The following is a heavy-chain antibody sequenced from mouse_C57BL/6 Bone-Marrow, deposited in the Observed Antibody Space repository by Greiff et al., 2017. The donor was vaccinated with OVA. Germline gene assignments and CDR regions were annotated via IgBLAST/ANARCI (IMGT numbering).Heavy chain of an antibody. V-gene: IGHV1-55*01. CDR1: GYTFTSYW. J-gene: IGHJ1*03. CDR2: IYPGSGST. D-gene: IGHD2-2*01. Sequence: QVQLQQSGAELVKPGASVKMSCKASGYTFTSYWITWVKQRPGQGLEWIGDIYPGSGSTNYNEKFKSKATLTVDTSSSTAYMQLSSLTSEDSAVYFCAKATLWLRRGYFDVWGTGTTVTVSS. CDR3: AKATLWLRRGYFDV.